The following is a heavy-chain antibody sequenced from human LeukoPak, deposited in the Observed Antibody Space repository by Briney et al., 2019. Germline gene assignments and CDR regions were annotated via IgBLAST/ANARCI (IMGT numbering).Heavy chain of an antibody. CDR1: GFTFSKFG. Sequence: RPGRTLRLSCAGSGFTFSKFGVLGVRRAPEKGLEWVAVVAHDGSISYFADSAKGRFTISRDNSKNTLYLQMNKLRVEDTAVYYCAREPAPFRSGWYWIHWGQGTLVTVSS. CDR2: VAHDGSIS. D-gene: IGHD6-19*01. V-gene: IGHV3-30*03. CDR3: AREPAPFRSGWYWIH. J-gene: IGHJ4*02.